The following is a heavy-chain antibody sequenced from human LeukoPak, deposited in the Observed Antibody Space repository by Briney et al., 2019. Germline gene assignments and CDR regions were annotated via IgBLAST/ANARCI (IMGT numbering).Heavy chain of an antibody. CDR2: IYHSGST. Sequence: SQTLSLTCAVSGGSISSGGYSWSWIRQPPGKGLEWIGYIYHSGSTYYNPSLKSRVTISVDRSKNQFSLKLSSVTAADTAVYYCARAKGGIAAADPMYYFDYWGQGTLVTVSS. CDR1: GGSISSGGYS. CDR3: ARAKGGIAAADPMYYFDY. V-gene: IGHV4-30-2*01. J-gene: IGHJ4*02. D-gene: IGHD6-13*01.